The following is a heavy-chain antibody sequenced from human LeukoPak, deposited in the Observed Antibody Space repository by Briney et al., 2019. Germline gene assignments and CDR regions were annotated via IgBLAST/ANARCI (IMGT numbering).Heavy chain of an antibody. J-gene: IGHJ4*02. Sequence: GGSLRLSCAASGFPFNAYWMTWVRQAPGKGLEWVADIRQDGDTKYYVDSVKGRFTISRDNAMNSLYLQMNSLRAEDTAIYYCARSLPYGTTWYGRSDFWGQGTLVTVSS. CDR2: IRQDGDTK. CDR3: ARSLPYGTTWYGRSDF. D-gene: IGHD6-13*01. V-gene: IGHV3-7*03. CDR1: GFPFNAYW.